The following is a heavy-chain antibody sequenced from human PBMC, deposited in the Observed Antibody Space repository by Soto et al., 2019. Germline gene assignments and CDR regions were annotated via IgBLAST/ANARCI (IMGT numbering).Heavy chain of an antibody. CDR1: GFTFTSYV. CDR2: ISGGGSTA. D-gene: IGHD3-22*01. J-gene: IGHJ4*02. Sequence: GGSLRLSCAASGFTFTSYVMSWVRQAPGKGLEWVAGISGGGSTAFYADSVKGRFTISRDNAKNTVVLQMDSLRAEDTAIYYCAKDSNKYSSSLRGRYFDYWGQGTLVTVSS. CDR3: AKDSNKYSSSLRGRYFDY. V-gene: IGHV3-23*01.